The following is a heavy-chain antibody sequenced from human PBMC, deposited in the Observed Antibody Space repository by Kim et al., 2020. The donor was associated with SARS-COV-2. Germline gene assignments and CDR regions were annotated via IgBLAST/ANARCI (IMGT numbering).Heavy chain of an antibody. CDR1: GFTFSSYG. CDR2: IWYDGSNK. V-gene: IGHV3-33*01. CDR3: ARSLVYYGMDV. D-gene: IGHD2-2*01. J-gene: IGHJ6*02. Sequence: GGSLRLSCAASGFTFSSYGMHWVRQAPGKGLESVAVIWYDGSNKYYADSVKGRFTISRDNSKNTLYLQMNSLRAEDTAVYYCARSLVYYGMDVWGQGTTVTVSS.